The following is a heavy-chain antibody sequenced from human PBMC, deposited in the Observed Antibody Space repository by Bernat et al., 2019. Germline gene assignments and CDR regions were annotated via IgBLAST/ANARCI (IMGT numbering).Heavy chain of an antibody. V-gene: IGHV3-33*01. J-gene: IGHJ4*02. CDR2: IWYDGSNK. D-gene: IGHD6-6*01. Sequence: QVQLVESGGGVVQPGRSLSLSCAASGFTFSSYGMHWVRQAPGKGLEWVAVIWYDGSNKYYADSVKGRFTISRDNSKNTLYLQMNSLRAEDTAVYYCAREQSIAAYIDYWGQGTLVTVSS. CDR1: GFTFSSYG. CDR3: AREQSIAAYIDY.